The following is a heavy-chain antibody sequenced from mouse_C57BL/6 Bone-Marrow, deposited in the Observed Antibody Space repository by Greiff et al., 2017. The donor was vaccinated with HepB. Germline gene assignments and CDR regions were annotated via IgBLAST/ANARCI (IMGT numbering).Heavy chain of an antibody. CDR3: ARSNYYGSSSRSSFYWYFDV. CDR1: GYTFTDYN. CDR2: INPNNGGT. J-gene: IGHJ1*03. V-gene: IGHV1-18*01. D-gene: IGHD1-1*01. Sequence: VQLKQSGPELVKPGASVKIPCKASGYTFTDYNMDWVKQSHGKSLEWIGDINPNNGGTIYNQKFKGKATLTVDKSSSTAYMELRSLTSEDTAVYYCARSNYYGSSSRSSFYWYFDVWGTGTTVTVSS.